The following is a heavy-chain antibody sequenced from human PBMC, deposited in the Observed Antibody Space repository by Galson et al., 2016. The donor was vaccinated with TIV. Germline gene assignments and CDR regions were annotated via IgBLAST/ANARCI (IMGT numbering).Heavy chain of an antibody. D-gene: IGHD2-2*02. V-gene: IGHV4-34*01. CDR1: AFSISENYF. J-gene: IGHJ5*02. Sequence: ETLSLTCAVSAFSISENYFWGWIRQSPGKGLEWIGEINHSGSTNYNPSLKSRVSISGDTSKNHFSLKLSSVTAADTAVYYCARDKYCSSTSCSTHYCGGGSCSGWFDPWGQGTLVTVSS. CDR2: INHSGST. CDR3: ARDKYCSSTSCSTHYCGGGSCSGWFDP.